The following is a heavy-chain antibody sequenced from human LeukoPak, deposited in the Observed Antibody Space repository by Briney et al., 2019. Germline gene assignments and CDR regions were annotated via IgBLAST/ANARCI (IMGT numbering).Heavy chain of an antibody. CDR2: VYYSGST. Sequence: TSETLSLTCTVSGYSISSGYYWGWIRQSPGKGLEWIGSVYYSGSTYYNPSLKSRVTISVDTSKDQFSLKLSSVTAADTAVYYCATPGPYYYDSSGYYRWGQGTLVTVSS. J-gene: IGHJ4*02. D-gene: IGHD3-22*01. V-gene: IGHV4-38-2*02. CDR3: ATPGPYYYDSSGYYR. CDR1: GYSISSGYY.